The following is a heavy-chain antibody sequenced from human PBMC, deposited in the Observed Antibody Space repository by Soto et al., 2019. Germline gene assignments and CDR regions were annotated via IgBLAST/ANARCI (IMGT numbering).Heavy chain of an antibody. CDR2: ISYDGSNK. CDR3: AKDRRIFGVVSYYFDY. CDR1: GFTFSSYG. Sequence: GGSLRLSCAASGFTFSSYGMHWVRQAPGKGLEWVAVISYDGSNKYYADSVKGRFTISRDNSKNTLYLQMNSLRAEDTAVYYCAKDRRIFGVVSYYFDYWGQGTLVT. J-gene: IGHJ4*02. V-gene: IGHV3-30*18. D-gene: IGHD3-3*01.